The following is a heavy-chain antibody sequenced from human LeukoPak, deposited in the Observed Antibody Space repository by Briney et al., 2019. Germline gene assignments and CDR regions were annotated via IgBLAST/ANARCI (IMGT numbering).Heavy chain of an antibody. V-gene: IGHV1-2*02. CDR1: GYTFTGYY. Sequence: GASVKVSCKASGYTFTGYYMHWVRQAPGQGLEWMGWINPNSGGTNYAQKFQGRVTMTRDTSISTAYMELSRLTSDDTAVYYCARDQGHDYGDYGFDYCGQGTLVTVSS. J-gene: IGHJ4*02. D-gene: IGHD4-17*01. CDR2: INPNSGGT. CDR3: ARDQGHDYGDYGFDY.